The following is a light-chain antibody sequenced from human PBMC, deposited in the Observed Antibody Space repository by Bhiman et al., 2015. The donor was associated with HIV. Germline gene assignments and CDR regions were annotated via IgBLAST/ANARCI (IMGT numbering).Light chain of an antibody. V-gene: IGLV1-40*01. Sequence: QSVLTQPPSVSGAPGQRVTISCTGNRSNIGAGYEVHWYQQLPGTAPKLIIFGDTNRPAGVSHRFFGSNSGTSASLAITGLQADDEADYYCQSYDSALSDVLFGGGTKLTVL. CDR2: GDT. CDR1: RSNIGAGYE. CDR3: QSYDSALSDVL. J-gene: IGLJ2*01.